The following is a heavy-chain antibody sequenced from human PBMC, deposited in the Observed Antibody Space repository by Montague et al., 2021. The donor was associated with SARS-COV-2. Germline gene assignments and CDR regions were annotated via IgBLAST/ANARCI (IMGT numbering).Heavy chain of an antibody. CDR3: AKEGEKMVFDQ. D-gene: IGHD5-24*01. Sequence: SETLSLTCAVYGGSFSGYYWNWIRQPPGKGLEWIGEINHSGSTNYNPSLKSRVTISVDTSENQFSLRLSSVTASDTAEYYCAKEGEKMVFDQWGQGTLVTVSS. CDR2: INHSGST. J-gene: IGHJ4*02. V-gene: IGHV4-34*01. CDR1: GGSFSGYY.